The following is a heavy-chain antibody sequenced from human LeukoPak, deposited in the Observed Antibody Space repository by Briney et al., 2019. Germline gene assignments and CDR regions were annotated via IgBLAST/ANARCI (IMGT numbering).Heavy chain of an antibody. CDR3: AKDLFAATY. CDR2: ISGSGGSA. Sequence: GGSLRLSCAASGFTFSNYAMSWVRQAPGKGLEWVSAISGSGGSAYCADSVKGQFTISRDNSKNTLYLQMNSLRAEDTAVYYCAKDLFAATYWGQGTLVPVSS. J-gene: IGHJ4*02. D-gene: IGHD2-21*01. CDR1: GFTFSNYA. V-gene: IGHV3-23*01.